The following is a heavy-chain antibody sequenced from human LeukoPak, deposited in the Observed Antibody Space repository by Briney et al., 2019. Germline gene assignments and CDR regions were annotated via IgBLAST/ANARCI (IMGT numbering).Heavy chain of an antibody. CDR3: ARDHYSFDYYYYMDV. V-gene: IGHV1-46*01. CDR1: GYTFTSYY. J-gene: IGHJ6*03. CDR2: INPSGGST. Sequence: ASVKVSCKASGYTFTSYYMHWVRQAPGQGLEWMGIINPSGGSTSYAQKFQGRVTMTRDMSTSTVYMELSSLRSEDTAVCYCARDHYSFDYYYYMDVWGKGTTVTVSS. D-gene: IGHD2-15*01.